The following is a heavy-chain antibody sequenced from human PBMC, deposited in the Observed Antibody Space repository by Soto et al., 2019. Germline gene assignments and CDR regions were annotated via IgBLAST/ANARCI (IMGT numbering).Heavy chain of an antibody. Sequence: EVQLLESGGGLVQPGGSLRLSCAASGFTFSTYAMSWVRQSPGKGLEWVSGISGSGYTYYADSVKGRFTISRDNSKNTLYLQMNSLRAEDTAVYYCATLYDYIWGSYRRPPYYFDYWGQGTLVTVSS. D-gene: IGHD3-16*02. CDR3: ATLYDYIWGSYRRPPYYFDY. V-gene: IGHV3-23*01. CDR1: GFTFSTYA. CDR2: ISGSGYT. J-gene: IGHJ4*02.